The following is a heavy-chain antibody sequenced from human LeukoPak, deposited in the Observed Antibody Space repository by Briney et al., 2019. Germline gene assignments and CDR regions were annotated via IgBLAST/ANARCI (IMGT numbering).Heavy chain of an antibody. Sequence: GGSLRLSCAASGFTFSSYSMNWVRQAPGKGLEWVSSISSSSSYTYYADSVKGRFTISRDNAQNSLYVQMNSLRAEDTAVYYCARAAYSGSYYAHYYYGMDVWGQGTTVTVSS. CDR3: ARAAYSGSYYAHYYYGMDV. D-gene: IGHD1-26*01. J-gene: IGHJ6*02. CDR2: ISSSSSYT. CDR1: GFTFSSYS. V-gene: IGHV3-21*01.